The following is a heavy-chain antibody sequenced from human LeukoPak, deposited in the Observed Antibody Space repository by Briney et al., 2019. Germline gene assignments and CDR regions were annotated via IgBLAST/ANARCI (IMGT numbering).Heavy chain of an antibody. CDR1: GGSISSSSYY. CDR3: ARVSYVGISGRWFDP. Sequence: PSETLSLTCTVSGGSISSSSYYWGWIRQPPGKGLEWIGSIYYSGSTYYNPSLKSRVTISVDTSKNQFSLKLSSVTAADTAVYYCARVSYVGISGRWFDPWGQGTLVTVSS. CDR2: IYYSGST. D-gene: IGHD1-26*01. V-gene: IGHV4-39*07. J-gene: IGHJ5*02.